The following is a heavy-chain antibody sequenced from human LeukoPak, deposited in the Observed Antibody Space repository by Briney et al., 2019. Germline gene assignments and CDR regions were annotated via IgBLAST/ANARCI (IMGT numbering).Heavy chain of an antibody. J-gene: IGHJ3*02. CDR2: IYYSGST. CDR3: DIVTTFNQRRGAFDI. D-gene: IGHD6-25*01. CDR1: GGSISSYY. V-gene: IGHV4-59*08. Sequence: SETLSLTCTVSGGSISSYYWSWIRQPPGKGLEWIGYIYYSGSTNYNPSLKSRVAISVDTSKNQLFLKLSSVTAADTAVYYCDIVTTFNQRRGAFDIWGQGTMVTVSS.